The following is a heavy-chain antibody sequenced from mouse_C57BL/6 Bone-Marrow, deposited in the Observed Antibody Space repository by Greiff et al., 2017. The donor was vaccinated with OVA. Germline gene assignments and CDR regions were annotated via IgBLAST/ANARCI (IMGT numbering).Heavy chain of an antibody. CDR2: IRSKSNNYAT. V-gene: IGHV10-1*01. CDR1: GFSFNTYA. Sequence: DVQLVESGGGLVQPKGSLKLSCAASGFSFNTYAMNWVRQAPGKGLEWVARIRSKSNNYATYYADSVKDRFTISRDDSESMLYLQMNNLKTEDTAMYYCVRLGGGRDRYFDVWGTGTTVTVSS. J-gene: IGHJ1*03. D-gene: IGHD3-1*01. CDR3: VRLGGGRDRYFDV.